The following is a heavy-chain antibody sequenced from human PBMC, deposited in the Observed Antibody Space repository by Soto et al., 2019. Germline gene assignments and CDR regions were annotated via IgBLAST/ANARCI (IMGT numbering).Heavy chain of an antibody. V-gene: IGHV1-8*02. D-gene: IGHD1-26*01. CDR3: ARGRGAESYREYYDY. CDR2: MNSQTGNT. Sequence: QVQLVQSGAEVKKPGASVKVSCKPSGYTFIDYDINWVRQATGQGLEWMGWMNSQTGNTGYAQKFQGRVTMTRDTSISTAYMELSSLGSDDPAVYYCARGRGAESYREYYDYLGQGTLVTVSS. CDR1: GYTFIDYD. J-gene: IGHJ4*02.